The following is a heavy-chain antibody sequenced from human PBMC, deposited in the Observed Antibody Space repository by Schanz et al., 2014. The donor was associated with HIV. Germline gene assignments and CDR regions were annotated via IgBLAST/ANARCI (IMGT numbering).Heavy chain of an antibody. V-gene: IGHV1-18*01. J-gene: IGHJ4*02. CDR2: ISAYNGNT. Sequence: QVQLVQSGTEVAQPGASVTVSCKASGYTFISYGISWVRQAPGQGLEWMGWISAYNGNTNYAQKFQGRLTMTTDTSTSTAYMELRSLRSDDTAVYYCARDRPVIVGATRADGGTDFDYWGQGTLVTVSS. D-gene: IGHD1-26*01. CDR1: GYTFISYG. CDR3: ARDRPVIVGATRADGGTDFDY.